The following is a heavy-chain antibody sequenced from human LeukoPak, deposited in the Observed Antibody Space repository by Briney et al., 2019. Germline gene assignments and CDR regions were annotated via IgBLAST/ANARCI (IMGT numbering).Heavy chain of an antibody. CDR1: GGSISSSTYY. D-gene: IGHD6-19*01. V-gene: IGHV4-39*01. Sequence: SETLSLTCTVSGGSISSSTYYWGWIRQPPGKGLEWIGSVYFSGSTYYNPSLKSRVFISVDTLKNHFSLRLSSVTAADTAVYYCARHVSGTSGWYVDYWGQGTLVTVSS. CDR2: VYFSGST. J-gene: IGHJ4*02. CDR3: ARHVSGTSGWYVDY.